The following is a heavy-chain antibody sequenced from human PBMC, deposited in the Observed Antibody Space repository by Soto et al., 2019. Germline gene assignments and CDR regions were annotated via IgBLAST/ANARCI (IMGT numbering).Heavy chain of an antibody. CDR1: GGSISSYY. D-gene: IGHD2-15*01. CDR3: ARPSPRYCSGGSCLEFPDAFDI. Sequence: SETLSLTCTVSGGSISSYYWSWIRQPPGKGLEWIGYIYYSGSTNYNPSLKSRVTISVDTSKNQFSLKLSSVTAADTAVYYCARPSPRYCSGGSCLEFPDAFDIWGQGPMVTVSS. J-gene: IGHJ3*02. V-gene: IGHV4-59*08. CDR2: IYYSGST.